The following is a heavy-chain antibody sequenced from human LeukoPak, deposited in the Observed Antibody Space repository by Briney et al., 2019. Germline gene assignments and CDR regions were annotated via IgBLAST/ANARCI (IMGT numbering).Heavy chain of an antibody. Sequence: SETLSLTCSVSGGSISSYYWNWIRQPPGKELEWIGDIHYSGSTNYNPSLRSRDTISVDTSKNQSSLKLRSVTAADTAMYYCARGDGAFDPWGQGTLVTVSS. V-gene: IGHV4-59*01. D-gene: IGHD2-21*02. CDR1: GGSISSYY. CDR3: ARGDGAFDP. J-gene: IGHJ5*02. CDR2: IHYSGST.